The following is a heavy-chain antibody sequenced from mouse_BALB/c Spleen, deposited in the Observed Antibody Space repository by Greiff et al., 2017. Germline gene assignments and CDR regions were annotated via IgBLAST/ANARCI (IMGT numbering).Heavy chain of an antibody. D-gene: IGHD1-1*01. CDR2: IDPANGNT. Sequence: EVQLQQSGAELVKPGASVKLSCTASGFNIKDTYMHWVKQRPEQGLEWIGRIDPANGNTKYDPKFQGKATITADTSSNTAYLQLSSLTSEDTAVYYCAPSPTVERAWFAYWGQGTLVTVSA. CDR3: APSPTVERAWFAY. CDR1: GFNIKDTY. J-gene: IGHJ3*01. V-gene: IGHV14-3*02.